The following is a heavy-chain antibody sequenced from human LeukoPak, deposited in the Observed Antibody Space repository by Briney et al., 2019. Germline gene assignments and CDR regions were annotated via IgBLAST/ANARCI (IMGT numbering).Heavy chain of an antibody. Sequence: GGSLRLSCAVSGFTFSSYEMNWVRQAPGKGLEWVSYISSSGSTIYYADSVKGRFTISRDNAKNSLYLQMNSLRAEDTAVYYCAGEADNSATDYWGQGTLVTVSS. J-gene: IGHJ4*02. CDR1: GFTFSSYE. D-gene: IGHD2/OR15-2a*01. V-gene: IGHV3-48*03. CDR2: ISSSGSTI. CDR3: AGEADNSATDY.